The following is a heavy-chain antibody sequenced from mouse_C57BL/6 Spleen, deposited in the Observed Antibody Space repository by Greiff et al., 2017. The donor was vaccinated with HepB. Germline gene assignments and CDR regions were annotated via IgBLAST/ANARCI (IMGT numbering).Heavy chain of an antibody. V-gene: IGHV1-62-2*01. CDR3: ARDGGVYGSSYDAMDY. CDR1: GYTFTEYT. CDR2: FYPGSGSI. Sequence: QVHVKQSGAELVKPGASVKLSCKASGYTFTEYTIHWVKQRSGQGLEWIGWFYPGSGSIKYNEKFKDKATLTADKSSSTVYMELSRLTSEDSAVYFCARDGGVYGSSYDAMDYWGQGTSVTVSS. J-gene: IGHJ4*01. D-gene: IGHD1-1*01.